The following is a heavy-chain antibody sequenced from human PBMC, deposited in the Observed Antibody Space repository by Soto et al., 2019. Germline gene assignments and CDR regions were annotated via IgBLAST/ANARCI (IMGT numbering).Heavy chain of an antibody. CDR3: ATGGHNDGSNFYHGMDV. D-gene: IGHD3-10*01. J-gene: IGHJ6*02. V-gene: IGHV1-69*01. CDR2: VIPLFDTA. CDR1: GGIFTNNA. Sequence: QVQVVQYGAEVKKPGSSVKVSCKVSGGIFTNNAISWVRQAPGQGLEWLGGVIPLFDTAYYAQIFRGRLRISADGATTTDYMELSGLTAADTAVYFCATGGHNDGSNFYHGMDVWGQGTTVTVS.